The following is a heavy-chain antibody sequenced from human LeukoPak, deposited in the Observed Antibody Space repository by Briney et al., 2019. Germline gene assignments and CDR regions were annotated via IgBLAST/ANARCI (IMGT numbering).Heavy chain of an antibody. CDR3: ARGYYYDTSGPNIPFDY. J-gene: IGHJ4*02. V-gene: IGHV3-74*01. CDR2: INSDGSTT. Sequence: GGSLRLSCAASGFTFSSYAMSWVRQAPGKGLVWVSRINSDGSTTTYADSVKGRFTISRDNAKNTLYLQMNSLRAEDTAVYYCARGYYYDTSGPNIPFDYWGQGILVTVSS. D-gene: IGHD3-22*01. CDR1: GFTFSSYA.